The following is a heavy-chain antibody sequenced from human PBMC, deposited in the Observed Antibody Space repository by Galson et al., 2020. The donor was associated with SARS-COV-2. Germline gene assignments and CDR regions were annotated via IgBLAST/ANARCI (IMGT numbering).Heavy chain of an antibody. CDR1: GFTFSGYG. CDR2: ISYDGSNK. Sequence: TGGSLRLSCAASGFTFSGYGMHWVRQAPGKGLEWVAVISYDGSNKYYADSVNGRFTISRDNSRNTLYLQMNSLRAEDTAVYYCAKTRDPYGDNYFDYWGQGTLVTVSS. J-gene: IGHJ4*02. V-gene: IGHV3-30*18. D-gene: IGHD4-17*01. CDR3: AKTRDPYGDNYFDY.